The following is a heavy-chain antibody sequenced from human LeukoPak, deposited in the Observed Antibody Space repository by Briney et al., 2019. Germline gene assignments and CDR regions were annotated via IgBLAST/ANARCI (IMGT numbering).Heavy chain of an antibody. CDR3: AREGLRYYDTSGYPSHAFDI. D-gene: IGHD3-22*01. CDR1: GGSISSSSYY. J-gene: IGHJ3*02. Sequence: KPSETLSLTCTVSGGSISSSSYYWGWIRQPPGKGLEWIASIYYSGSTYYNPSLKSRVTISVDTSKNQFSLKLSSVTAADTAVYFCAREGLRYYDTSGYPSHAFDIWGQGIMVTVSS. CDR2: IYYSGST. V-gene: IGHV4-39*02.